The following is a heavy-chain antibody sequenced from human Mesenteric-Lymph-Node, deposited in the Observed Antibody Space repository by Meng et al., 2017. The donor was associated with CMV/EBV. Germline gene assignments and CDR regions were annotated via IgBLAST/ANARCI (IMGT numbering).Heavy chain of an antibody. CDR1: RLILSNYS. V-gene: IGHV3-7*01. Sequence: GESLKISCAASRLILSNYSMKWVRQAPGKGLEWVAKIKQDGSEKYYVDSVKGRFTISRDNAKISLYLQMNSLRAEDTAVYYCARAGPYSSSRHWDYWGQGTLVTVSS. CDR3: ARAGPYSSSRHWDY. CDR2: IKQDGSEK. D-gene: IGHD6-13*01. J-gene: IGHJ4*02.